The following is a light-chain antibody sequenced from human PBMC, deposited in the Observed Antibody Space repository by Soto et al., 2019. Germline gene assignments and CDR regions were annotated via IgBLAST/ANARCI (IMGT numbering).Light chain of an antibody. CDR3: SSYTSNSIYV. V-gene: IGLV2-14*01. CDR1: SSDVGGYNY. J-gene: IGLJ1*01. Sequence: QSVLTQPASVSGSPGQSITLSCTGTSSDVGGYNYVSWYQHHPGKAPKLMIYEVINRPSGVSHRFSGSKSGNTASLTISGLQAEDDADYYCSSYTSNSIYVFGTGTKLTVL. CDR2: EVI.